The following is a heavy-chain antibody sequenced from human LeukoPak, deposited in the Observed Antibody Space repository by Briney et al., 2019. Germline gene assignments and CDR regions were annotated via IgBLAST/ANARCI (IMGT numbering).Heavy chain of an antibody. V-gene: IGHV3-74*01. CDR1: GFTFSRHW. J-gene: IGHJ6*04. Sequence: PGGSLRLSCAASGFTFSRHWMHWVRQAPGKGLVWVSRIKGDQSTTNYADSVKGRFTISRDNAKNTLYLQMNSLRAEDTAVYDCAREYNYDLDVWGKGTTVTVSS. CDR2: IKGDQSTT. CDR3: AREYNYDLDV.